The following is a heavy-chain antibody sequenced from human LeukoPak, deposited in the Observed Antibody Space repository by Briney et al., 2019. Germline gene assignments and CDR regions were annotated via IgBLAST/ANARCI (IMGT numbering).Heavy chain of an antibody. V-gene: IGHV4-39*01. CDR3: ASRVMLYVEDWFDP. Sequence: SSGTLSLTCTVSGGSISSSSYYWGWIRQPPGKGLEWIGSIYYSGSTYYNPSLKSRVTISVDTSKNQFSLKLSSVTAADTAVYYCASRVMLYVEDWFDPWGQGTLVTVSS. D-gene: IGHD3-16*01. CDR1: GGSISSSSYY. CDR2: IYYSGST. J-gene: IGHJ5*02.